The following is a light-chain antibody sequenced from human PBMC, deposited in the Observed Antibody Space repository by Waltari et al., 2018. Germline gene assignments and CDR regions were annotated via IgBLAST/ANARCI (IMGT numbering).Light chain of an antibody. Sequence: NFMLTQPHSVSESPWKTVTISCTPSVGSLATNPVQWYHQRPGSFTTTVIYEDNQRPSGVPDRFSGSIDSSSNSASLTISGLKTEDEADYYCQSYNSSNVVFGGGTKLTVL. V-gene: IGLV6-57*01. CDR2: EDN. CDR3: QSYNSSNVV. J-gene: IGLJ3*02. CDR1: VGSLATNP.